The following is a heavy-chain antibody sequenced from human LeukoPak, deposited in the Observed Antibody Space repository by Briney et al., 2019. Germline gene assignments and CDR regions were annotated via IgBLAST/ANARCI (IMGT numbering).Heavy chain of an antibody. J-gene: IGHJ4*02. CDR2: IYYSGST. CDR3: ARHYYDSSGADY. V-gene: IGHV4-39*01. Sequence: SETLSLTCTVSGGSISSSTYYWGWIRQPPGKWLEWIGSIYYSGSTYYNPSLKSRVTISVDTSKNQFSLKLSSVTAADTAVYYCARHYYDSSGADYWGQGTLVTVSS. CDR1: GGSISSSTYY. D-gene: IGHD3-22*01.